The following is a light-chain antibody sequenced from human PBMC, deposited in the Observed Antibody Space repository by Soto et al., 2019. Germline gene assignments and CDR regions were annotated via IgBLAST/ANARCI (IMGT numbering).Light chain of an antibody. V-gene: IGKV3-15*01. CDR3: QQYNSWHPIT. J-gene: IGKJ5*01. CDR2: DAS. CDR1: ESVSRN. Sequence: EVVMTQSPATLSVSPGERCTLSCMASESVSRNLAWYQQKPCQAPRLLVYDASTRATGIPDRFSGGGSGTEFILTISSLQYEDFVVYYCQQYNSWHPITFGQGTRLEI.